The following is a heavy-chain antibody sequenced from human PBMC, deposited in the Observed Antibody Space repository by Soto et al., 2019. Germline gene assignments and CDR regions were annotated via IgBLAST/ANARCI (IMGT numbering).Heavy chain of an antibody. J-gene: IGHJ6*02. CDR2: INTGNGIT. V-gene: IGHV1-3*04. D-gene: IGHD2-15*01. CDR1: GYTFSSYG. CDR3: ARGRILYYIMDV. Sequence: GASVKVSCKASGYTFSSYGMHWLRQAPGQRLEWMGWINTGNGITKYSQNFQGRVSITRDTPATTVYMELSSLRSEDTAVYYCARGRILYYIMDVWGQGHMVTVSS.